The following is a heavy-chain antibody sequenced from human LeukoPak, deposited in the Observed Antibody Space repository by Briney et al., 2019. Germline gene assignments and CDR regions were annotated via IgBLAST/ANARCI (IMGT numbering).Heavy chain of an antibody. CDR1: GYTFTSYD. D-gene: IGHD3-9*01. CDR2: MNPNSGNT. CDR3: ASSYDILTAYGY. J-gene: IGHJ4*02. Sequence: GASVKVSCKASGYTFTSYDINWVRQATGQGLEWMGWMNPNSGNTGYAQKFQGRVTMTRNTSISTAYMELSSLRSEDTAVYYCASSYDILTAYGYWGQGTLVTVSS. V-gene: IGHV1-8*01.